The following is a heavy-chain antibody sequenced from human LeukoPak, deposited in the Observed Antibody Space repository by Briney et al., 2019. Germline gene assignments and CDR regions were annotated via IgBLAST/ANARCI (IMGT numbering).Heavy chain of an antibody. CDR2: IYYSGST. Sequence: SETLSLTWLVHGCSISSYYWGWIRQPPGKGLEWIGYIYYSGSTNYNPSLKSRVTISVDTSKNQFSLKLSSVTAADTAVYYCARADYDFWSGYYPNWFDPWGQGTLVTVPS. CDR3: ARADYDFWSGYYPNWFDP. V-gene: IGHV4-59*01. D-gene: IGHD3-3*01. CDR1: GCSISSYY. J-gene: IGHJ5*02.